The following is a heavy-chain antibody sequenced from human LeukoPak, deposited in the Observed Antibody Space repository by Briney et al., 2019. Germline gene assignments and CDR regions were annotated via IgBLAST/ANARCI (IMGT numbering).Heavy chain of an antibody. Sequence: GGSLRLSCAASGFTVSSNYLSWVRQAPGKELEWVSVIYSGGSTYYADSVKGRFTISRDNSKNTLYLQMNSLRAEDTAVYYCARDFKKSFDYWGQGTLVTVSS. CDR3: ARDFKKSFDY. CDR1: GFTVSSNY. V-gene: IGHV3-53*01. J-gene: IGHJ4*02. CDR2: IYSGGST.